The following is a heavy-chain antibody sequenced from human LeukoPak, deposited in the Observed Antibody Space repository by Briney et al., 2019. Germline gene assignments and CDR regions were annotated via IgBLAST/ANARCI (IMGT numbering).Heavy chain of an antibody. Sequence: SETLSLTCVVYGGSFSAYYWSWVRQPPGKGLEWIGEIDHGGSANYNPSLKSRVTISVDTSRDQFSLKLSSVTAADTAVYFCARVSSDFWSGSSRNYYYYYYMDVWGKGTTVTVSS. V-gene: IGHV4-34*01. CDR3: ARVSSDFWSGSSRNYYYYYYMDV. CDR2: IDHGGSA. CDR1: GGSFSAYY. D-gene: IGHD3-3*01. J-gene: IGHJ6*03.